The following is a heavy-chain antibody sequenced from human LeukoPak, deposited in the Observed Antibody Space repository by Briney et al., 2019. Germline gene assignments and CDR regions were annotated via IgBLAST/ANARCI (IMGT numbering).Heavy chain of an antibody. V-gene: IGHV4-59*08. CDR2: IYYSGNT. J-gene: IGHJ6*02. CDR1: GGSTSSYY. Sequence: SETLSLTCAVSGGSTSSYYWSWIRQPPGKGLEWIGYIYYSGNTNYNPSLKSRVTISVDTSQNQFSLNLSSVTAADTAVYYCAQTTVSFYGMDVWGQGTTVTVSS. CDR3: AQTTVSFYGMDV. D-gene: IGHD4-17*01.